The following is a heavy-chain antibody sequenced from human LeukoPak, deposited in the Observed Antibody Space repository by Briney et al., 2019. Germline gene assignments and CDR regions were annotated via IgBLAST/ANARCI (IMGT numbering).Heavy chain of an antibody. Sequence: PSETLSLTCTVSGGSISSSSYFCGWRRQPPGKGLEGIGSIYHSGSTYNNPSLKSRVTISVDTSKNQFSLQLSSVTAADTAVYYCARSLLGIAAVGRGFDYWGQGTLVTVSS. CDR3: ARSLLGIAAVGRGFDY. CDR1: GGSISSSSYF. CDR2: IYHSGST. V-gene: IGHV4-39*01. D-gene: IGHD6-13*01. J-gene: IGHJ4*02.